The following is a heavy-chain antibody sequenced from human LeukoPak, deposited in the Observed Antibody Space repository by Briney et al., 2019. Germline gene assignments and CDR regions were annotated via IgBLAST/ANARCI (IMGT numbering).Heavy chain of an antibody. J-gene: IGHJ4*02. CDR1: GFTFSSYS. D-gene: IGHD5-12*01. V-gene: IGHV3-21*04. Sequence: PGGSLRLSCAASGFTFSSYSMNWVRQAPGKGLEWVSSISSSSSYIYYADSVKGRFTISRDNAKNSLYLQMNSLRAEDTAVYYCAKTTLPRSGYSGYDYGGLEYYWGQGTLVTVSS. CDR3: AKTTLPRSGYSGYDYGGLEYY. CDR2: ISSSSSYI.